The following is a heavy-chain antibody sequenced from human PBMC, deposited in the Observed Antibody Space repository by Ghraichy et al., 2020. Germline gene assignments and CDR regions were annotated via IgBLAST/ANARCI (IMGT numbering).Heavy chain of an antibody. CDR2: INHSGST. V-gene: IGHV4-34*01. CDR1: GGSFSGYY. CDR3: ASRRWGIDY. D-gene: IGHD4-23*01. Sequence: SETLSLTCAVYGGSFSGYYWSWIRQPPGKGLEWIGEINHSGSTNYNPSLKSRVTISVDTSKNQFSLKLSSVTAADTAVYYCASRRWGIDYWGQGTLVTVSS. J-gene: IGHJ4*02.